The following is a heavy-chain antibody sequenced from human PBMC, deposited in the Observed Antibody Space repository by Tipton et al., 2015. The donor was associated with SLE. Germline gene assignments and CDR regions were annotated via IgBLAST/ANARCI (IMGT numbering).Heavy chain of an antibody. Sequence: QSGAEVKKPGASVKVSCKASGYTFTSYGISWVRQAPGQGLEWMGWISAYNGNTNYAQKLQGRVTMTTDTSTSTAYMELRSLRSDDTAVYYCARAGGVFGVVNKYCYYYMDVWGKGTTVTVSS. J-gene: IGHJ6*03. CDR1: GYTFTSYG. CDR3: ARAGGVFGVVNKYCYYYMDV. D-gene: IGHD3-3*01. CDR2: ISAYNGNT. V-gene: IGHV1-18*01.